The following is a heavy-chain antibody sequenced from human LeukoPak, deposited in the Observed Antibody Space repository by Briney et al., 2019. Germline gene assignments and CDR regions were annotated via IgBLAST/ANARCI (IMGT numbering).Heavy chain of an antibody. J-gene: IGHJ4*02. Sequence: PSETLSLTCAVSGGPIIASYWSWIRQPPGKGLEWIGYTQYSGTGNYNPSLKSRVTISIDTSKNRFSLRLTSVTAADTAVYYCARVRFYDTTGYSTPYYLDYWGQGALVTVSS. V-gene: IGHV4-59*01. D-gene: IGHD3-22*01. CDR1: GGPIIASY. CDR2: TQYSGTG. CDR3: ARVRFYDTTGYSTPYYLDY.